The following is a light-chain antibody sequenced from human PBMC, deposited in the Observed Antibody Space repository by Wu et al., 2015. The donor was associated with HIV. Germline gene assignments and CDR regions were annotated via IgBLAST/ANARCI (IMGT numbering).Light chain of an antibody. V-gene: IGKV3-11*01. Sequence: EIALTQSPDTLSLSPGARATLSCRASQSVYNYLAWYQQKPGQALRLLIYDTSIRATGIPARFSGGGSGTNFTLTISSLEPEDFALYYCQQRSTWPTFGPGTKVDIK. J-gene: IGKJ3*01. CDR3: QQRSTWPT. CDR2: DTS. CDR1: QSVYNY.